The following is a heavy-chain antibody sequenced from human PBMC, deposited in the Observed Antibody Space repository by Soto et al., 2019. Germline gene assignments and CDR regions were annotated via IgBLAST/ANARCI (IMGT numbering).Heavy chain of an antibody. J-gene: IGHJ6*02. V-gene: IGHV1-58*01. CDR2: IVVGSGNT. CDR1: GFTFTSSA. CDR3: AANTGGYYYYYYGMDV. Sequence: APVKVSCKASGFTFTSSAVQWVRQARGQRLEWIGWIVVGSGNTNYAQKFQERVTITRDMSTSTAYMELSSLRSEDTAVYYCAANTGGYYYYYYGMDVWGQGTTVTVSS. D-gene: IGHD2-8*02.